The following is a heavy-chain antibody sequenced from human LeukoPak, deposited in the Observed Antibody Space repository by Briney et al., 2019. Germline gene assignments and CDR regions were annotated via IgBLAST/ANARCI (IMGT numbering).Heavy chain of an antibody. Sequence: GGSLRLSCAASGFSVSSNYMSWVRQAPGKGLEWVSAISTSGGSTNYADSVRGRFTISRDNSKNTLYLQLNSLRAEDTAVYYCAKVFSGTVTTFFDYWGQGTLVTVSS. CDR2: ISTSGGST. CDR1: GFSVSSNY. V-gene: IGHV3-23*01. J-gene: IGHJ4*02. CDR3: AKVFSGTVTTFFDY. D-gene: IGHD4-17*01.